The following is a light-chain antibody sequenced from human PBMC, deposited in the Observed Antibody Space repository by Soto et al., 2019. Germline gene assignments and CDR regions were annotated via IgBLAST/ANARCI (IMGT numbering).Light chain of an antibody. V-gene: IGKV1-5*01. CDR3: QQYNSYLFT. CDR2: DAS. J-gene: IGKJ3*01. CDR1: QSISSW. Sequence: DIQMTQSPSTLSASVGDRVTITCRASQSISSWLAWYQQKPGKAPKLLIYDASSLESGVPSRFSGSGSGTEFTLTISSLQPDDFATYYCQQYNSYLFTFGPGPKVDI.